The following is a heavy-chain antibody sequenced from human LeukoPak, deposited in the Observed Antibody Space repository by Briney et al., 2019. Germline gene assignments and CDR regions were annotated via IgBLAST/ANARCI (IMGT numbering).Heavy chain of an antibody. CDR3: ARGGIFGVVKKIKNYFDY. Sequence: SETLSLTCAVYSGSFSDDYWSWIRQPPGKGLEWIGEMNHSGSTNYNPSLKSRVTMSVDTSKNQFSLKLSSVTAADTAVYFCARGGIFGVVKKIKNYFDYWGQGTLVTVSS. D-gene: IGHD3-3*01. CDR1: SGSFSDDY. CDR2: MNHSGST. V-gene: IGHV4-34*01. J-gene: IGHJ4*02.